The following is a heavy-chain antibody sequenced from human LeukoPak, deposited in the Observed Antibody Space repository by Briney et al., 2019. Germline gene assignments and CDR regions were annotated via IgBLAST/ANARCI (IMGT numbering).Heavy chain of an antibody. CDR1: GFTLTSSD. CDR3: AKDGTSHFDY. D-gene: IGHD6-13*01. CDR2: IRHDEGIK. Sequence: GGSLRLSCAASGFTLTSSDMNWVSQAPGKGLEWVSFIRHDEGIKYYADSVKGRFTISRDTSKNTLYLQMNSLRPEDTAVYYCAKDGTSHFDYWGQGTLVIVSS. J-gene: IGHJ4*02. V-gene: IGHV3-30*02.